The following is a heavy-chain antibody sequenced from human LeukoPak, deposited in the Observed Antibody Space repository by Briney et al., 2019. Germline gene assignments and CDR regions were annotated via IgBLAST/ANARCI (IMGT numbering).Heavy chain of an antibody. J-gene: IGHJ3*02. CDR3: ARDKPPGDAFDI. V-gene: IGHV4-59*01. D-gene: IGHD1-14*01. CDR1: GGSISSYY. Sequence: SETLSLTCTVSGGSISSYYWSWIGQPPGKGPEWIGYIYYSGSTNYNPSLKSRVTISVDTSKNQFSLKLSSVTAADTAVYYCARDKPPGDAFDIWGQGTMLTVSS. CDR2: IYYSGST.